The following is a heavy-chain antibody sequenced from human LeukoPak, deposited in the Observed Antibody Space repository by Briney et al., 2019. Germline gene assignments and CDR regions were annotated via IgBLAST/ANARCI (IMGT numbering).Heavy chain of an antibody. CDR2: INHSGST. J-gene: IGHJ4*02. D-gene: IGHD3-22*01. CDR1: GGSFSGYY. V-gene: IGHV4-34*01. CDR3: ARGFPDYYDSSGSYSDYYFDY. Sequence: SETLSLTCAVYGGSFSGYYWSWIRQPPGKGLEWIGEINHSGSTNYNPSLKSRVTISVDTSKNQFSLKLSSVTAADTAVYYCARGFPDYYDSSGSYSDYYFDYWGQGTLVTVSS.